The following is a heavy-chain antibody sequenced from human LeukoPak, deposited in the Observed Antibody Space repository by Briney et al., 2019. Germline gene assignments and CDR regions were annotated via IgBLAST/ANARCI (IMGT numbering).Heavy chain of an antibody. D-gene: IGHD6-13*01. CDR3: ARLRSSSWYRAPDYYYYMDV. Sequence: ASVKVSCKASGYTFTSYGISWVRQAPGQGLEWMGWISAYNDNTNYAQKLQGRVTMTSDTSTSMAYMELRSLRSDDTAVYYCARLRSSSWYRAPDYYYYMDVWGKGTTVTVSS. CDR1: GYTFTSYG. V-gene: IGHV1-18*01. J-gene: IGHJ6*03. CDR2: ISAYNDNT.